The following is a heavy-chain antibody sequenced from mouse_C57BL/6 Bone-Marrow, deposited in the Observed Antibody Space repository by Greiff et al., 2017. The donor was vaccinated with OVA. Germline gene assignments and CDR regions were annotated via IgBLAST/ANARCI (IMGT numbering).Heavy chain of an antibody. J-gene: IGHJ4*01. CDR2: IHPSDSDT. V-gene: IGHV1-74*01. CDR1: GYTFTSYW. CDR3: AIREAMDY. Sequence: VQLQQPGAELVKPGASVKVSCKASGYTFTSYWMHWVKQRPGQGLEWIGRIHPSDSDTNYNQKFKGKATLTVDKSSSTAYIQLSSLTSEDAAVYYCAIREAMDYWGQGTSVTVSS.